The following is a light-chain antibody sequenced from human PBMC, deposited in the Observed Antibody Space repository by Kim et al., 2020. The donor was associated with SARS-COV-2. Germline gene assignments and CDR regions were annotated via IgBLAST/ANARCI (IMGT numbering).Light chain of an antibody. V-gene: IGKV3D-15*01. CDR3: QQYSNWPRT. Sequence: EIVMTQSPATLSVSPGERATLSCRASQSFRSNLAWYQQKPGQAPRLLIYAASTRATGIPARFSGSGSGTEFTLTISSLQSEDFAVYYCQQYSNWPRTFGQGTKVDIK. CDR1: QSFRSN. J-gene: IGKJ1*01. CDR2: AAS.